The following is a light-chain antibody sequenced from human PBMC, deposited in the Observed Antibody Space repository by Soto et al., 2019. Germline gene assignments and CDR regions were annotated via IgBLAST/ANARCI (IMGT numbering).Light chain of an antibody. V-gene: IGLV2-14*01. CDR1: SRDVGSIYNH. CDR3: SSYTTTNTYV. CDR2: EVS. Sequence: NQSASMFGSPGKKTTIYCTGRSRDVGSIYNHVTWYKHHPGRAPRLIIYEVSNRPSGASNRFSGSKSGSTASLTISGLQAEDEADYYCSSYTTTNTYVLGRWTKVTV. J-gene: IGLJ1*01.